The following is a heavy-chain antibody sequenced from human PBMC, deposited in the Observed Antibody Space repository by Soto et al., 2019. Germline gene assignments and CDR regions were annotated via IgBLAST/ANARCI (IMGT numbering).Heavy chain of an antibody. CDR3: ARHQTGRGYSGYVP. D-gene: IGHD5-12*01. J-gene: IGHJ5*02. CDR2: IYYSGST. Sequence: PSETLSLTCTVSGGSISSSSYYWGWIRQPPGKGLVWIGSIYYSGSTYYNPSLKSRVTISVDTSKNQFSLKLSSVTAADTAVYYCARHQTGRGYSGYVPWGQGTLVTVS. V-gene: IGHV4-39*01. CDR1: GGSISSSSYY.